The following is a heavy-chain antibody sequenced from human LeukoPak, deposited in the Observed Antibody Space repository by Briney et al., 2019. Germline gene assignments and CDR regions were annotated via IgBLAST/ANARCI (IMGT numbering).Heavy chain of an antibody. CDR1: GGSFSGYY. D-gene: IGHD4-17*01. V-gene: IGHV4-34*01. CDR3: ARGRGTTVTYYYYYMDV. CDR2: INHSGST. J-gene: IGHJ6*03. Sequence: PSETLSLTCAVYGGSFSGYYWSWIRQPPGKGLEWIGEINHSGSTNYNPSLKSRVTISVDTSKNQFSLKLSSVTAADTAVYYCARGRGTTVTYYYYYMDVRGKGTTVTVSS.